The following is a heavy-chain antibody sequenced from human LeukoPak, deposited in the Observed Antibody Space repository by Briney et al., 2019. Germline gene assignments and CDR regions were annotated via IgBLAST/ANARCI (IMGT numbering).Heavy chain of an antibody. Sequence: GGSLRLSCSASGFTFSSYAVHWVRQAPGKGLEYVSAISSNGGATYYAGSLKGRFTISRDNSKSTLYLQMSSLRVEDTAVYYCRVAAANYYHYYGMDVWGKGTTVTVSS. D-gene: IGHD6-13*01. CDR3: RVAAANYYHYYGMDV. J-gene: IGHJ6*04. V-gene: IGHV3-64D*06. CDR1: GFTFSSYA. CDR2: ISSNGGAT.